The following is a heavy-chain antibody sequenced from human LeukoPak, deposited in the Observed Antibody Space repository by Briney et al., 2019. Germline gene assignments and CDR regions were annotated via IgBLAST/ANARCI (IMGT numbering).Heavy chain of an antibody. CDR1: GFTFSSYA. D-gene: IGHD1-1*01. J-gene: IGHJ6*02. Sequence: GGSLRLSCAASGFTFSSYAMSWVRQAPGKGLEWVSAISGSGGSTYYADSVGGRFTISRDNSKNTLYLQMNSLRAEDTAVYYCAKKSSSRNSYYYYGMDVWGQGTTVTVSS. CDR3: AKKSSSRNSYYYYGMDV. CDR2: ISGSGGST. V-gene: IGHV3-23*01.